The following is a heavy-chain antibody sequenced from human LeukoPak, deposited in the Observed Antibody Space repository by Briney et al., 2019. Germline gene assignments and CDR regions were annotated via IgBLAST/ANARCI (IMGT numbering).Heavy chain of an antibody. CDR1: GGSISSSSYY. D-gene: IGHD6-13*01. CDR2: IYYSGST. V-gene: IGHV4-39*01. J-gene: IGHJ5*02. CDR3: ARHGLGSSRGWFDP. Sequence: SETLSLTCTVSGGSISSSSYYWGWNRQPPGKGLEWIGRIYYSGSTYYNPSLKSRVTISVDTSKNQFSLKLSSVTAADTAVYYCARHGLGSSRGWFDPWGQGTLVTVSS.